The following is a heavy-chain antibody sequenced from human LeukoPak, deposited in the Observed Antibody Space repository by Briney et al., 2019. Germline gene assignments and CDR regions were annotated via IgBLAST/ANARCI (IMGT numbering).Heavy chain of an antibody. CDR3: ARGLLGRI. J-gene: IGHJ3*02. V-gene: IGHV4-39*02. Sequence: PSETLSLTCTVSGVSIRSTSYYWGWIHQPPGKGLEWIGSIYFSGNTYYNPSLKTRVTISIDTSKNQFSLKLTSVTAADTAVYYCARGLLGRIWGQGTMVTVSS. CDR1: GVSIRSTSYY. CDR2: IYFSGNT. D-gene: IGHD4/OR15-4a*01.